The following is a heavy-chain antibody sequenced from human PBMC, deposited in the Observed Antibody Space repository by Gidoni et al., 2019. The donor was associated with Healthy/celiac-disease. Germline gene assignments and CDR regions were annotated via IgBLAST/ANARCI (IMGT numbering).Heavy chain of an antibody. CDR1: GGSISSSSYY. CDR3: ARHKRYGYYFDY. J-gene: IGHJ4*02. V-gene: IGHV4-39*01. CDR2: IYYSGST. Sequence: QLQLQESGPGLVKPSETLSLTCTVSGGSISSSSYYWGWIRQPPGKGLEWIGSIYYSGSTYYNPSLKSRVTISVDTSKNQFSLKLSSVTAADTAVYYCARHKRYGYYFDYWGQGTLVTVSS. D-gene: IGHD5-18*01.